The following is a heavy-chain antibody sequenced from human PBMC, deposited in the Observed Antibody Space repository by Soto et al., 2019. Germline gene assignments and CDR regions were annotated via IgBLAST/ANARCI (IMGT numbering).Heavy chain of an antibody. V-gene: IGHV4-59*01. CDR1: GGSISSYY. J-gene: IGHJ5*02. CDR2: IYYSGST. CDR3: ARGEYYYDSSGYLSP. D-gene: IGHD3-22*01. Sequence: SETLSLTCTVSGGSISSYYWSWIRQPPGKGLEWIGYIYYSGSTNYNPSLKSRVTISVDTSKNQFSLKLSSVTAADTAVYYCARGEYYYDSSGYLSPWGQGTLVTVSS.